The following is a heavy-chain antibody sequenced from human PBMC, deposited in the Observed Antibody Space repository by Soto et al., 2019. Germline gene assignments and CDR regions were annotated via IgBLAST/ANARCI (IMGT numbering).Heavy chain of an antibody. CDR2: ITAGGDDT. CDR1: GFTFSNYA. V-gene: IGHV3-23*01. D-gene: IGHD3-22*01. CDR3: AKGSSSGRPYYFDY. J-gene: IGHJ4*02. Sequence: GGSLRLSCAASGFTFSNYAMSWVRQSPGKGLEWVSAITAGGDDTYHADSVKGRFTISRDNTKNTLYLQMNSLKAEDTAVFYCAKGSSSGRPYYFDYWGQGTLVTVSS.